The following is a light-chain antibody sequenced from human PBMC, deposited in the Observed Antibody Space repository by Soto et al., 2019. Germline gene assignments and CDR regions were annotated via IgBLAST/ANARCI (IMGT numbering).Light chain of an antibody. Sequence: QSALTQPASVSGSPGQSITISCTGTSSDVGTYNFVSWYQQHPGKAPKLMIYEDSNRPSGVSNRFSGSKSGNTASLTISGLQAEDEADYYCSSYINSSTLVFGGGTKVTVL. CDR3: SSYINSSTLV. CDR2: EDS. V-gene: IGLV2-14*01. CDR1: SSDVGTYNF. J-gene: IGLJ3*02.